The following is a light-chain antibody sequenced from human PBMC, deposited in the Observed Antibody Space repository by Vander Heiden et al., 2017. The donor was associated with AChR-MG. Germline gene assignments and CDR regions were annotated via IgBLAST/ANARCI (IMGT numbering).Light chain of an antibody. V-gene: IGLV1-40*01. J-gene: IGLJ2*01. CDR2: GNR. CDR3: QSYDSSLSAVV. CDR1: SSNIGAGYD. Sequence: QSVLTQPPSESGAPGQRVTISCTRSSSNIGAGYDVHWYQQLPGTAPKLLMYGNRNRHSGVPDRFSGSKSGTSASLAITGLQAEDEADYYCQSYDSSLSAVVFGGGTKLTVL.